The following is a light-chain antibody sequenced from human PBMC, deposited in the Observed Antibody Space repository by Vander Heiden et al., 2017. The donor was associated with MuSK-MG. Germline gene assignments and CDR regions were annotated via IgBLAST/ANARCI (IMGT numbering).Light chain of an antibody. V-gene: IGKV1-8*01. CDR2: AAS. J-gene: IGKJ3*01. Sequence: AIRMTQSPSSFSASTGDRVTITCRASQGISSYLAWYQQKPGKAPKLLIYAASTLQSGVPSRLSGSGSGTDFTLTISCLQSEDFATYYCQQDDSYLFTFGHGTKVDIK. CDR3: QQDDSYLFT. CDR1: QGISSY.